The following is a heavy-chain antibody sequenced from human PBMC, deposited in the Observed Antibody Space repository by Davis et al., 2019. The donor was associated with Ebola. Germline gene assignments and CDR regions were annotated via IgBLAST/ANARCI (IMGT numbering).Heavy chain of an antibody. CDR2: ISGGGRTI. Sequence: GESLKISCAASGFTFSDYYMSWIRQAPGKGLEWVSYISGGGRTIYYADSVKGRFTMSRDNAKNSLYLQMNSLRAEDTAVYYCARGRGRDGYNYRWYFDLWGRGTLVTVSS. V-gene: IGHV3-11*01. CDR3: ARGRGRDGYNYRWYFDL. CDR1: GFTFSDYY. D-gene: IGHD5-24*01. J-gene: IGHJ2*01.